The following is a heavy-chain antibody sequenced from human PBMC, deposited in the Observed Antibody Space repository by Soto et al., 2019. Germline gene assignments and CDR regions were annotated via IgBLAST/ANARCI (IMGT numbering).Heavy chain of an antibody. CDR1: GYSFTSYW. CDR3: ARHSQLGRWLHPDAFDI. Sequence: PGESLKISCKGSGYSFTSYWIGWVGRLPGKGLEWMGIIYPGDSDTRYSPSFQGQVTISADKSISTAYLQWSSLKASDTAMYYCARHSQLGRWLHPDAFDIWGQGTMVTVSS. CDR2: IYPGDSDT. J-gene: IGHJ3*02. D-gene: IGHD5-12*01. V-gene: IGHV5-51*01.